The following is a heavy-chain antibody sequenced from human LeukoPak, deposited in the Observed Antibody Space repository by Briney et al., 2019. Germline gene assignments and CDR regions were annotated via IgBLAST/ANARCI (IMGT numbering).Heavy chain of an antibody. Sequence: GVSLRLSCTGFIFSNYAVSWVRQAPGKGLGWVSAVSGDGVRTFYADSVKGRFTISRDNSMSTLSLQMNSLRAEDTAVYYCAKEQDNQLLLSHFDYWGQGILVTVSS. CDR1: GFIFSNYA. CDR2: VSGDGVRT. J-gene: IGHJ4*02. CDR3: AKEQDNQLLLSHFDY. D-gene: IGHD2-2*01. V-gene: IGHV3-23*01.